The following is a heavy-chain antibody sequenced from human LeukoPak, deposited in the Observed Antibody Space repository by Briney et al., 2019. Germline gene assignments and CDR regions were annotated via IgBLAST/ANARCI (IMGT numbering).Heavy chain of an antibody. V-gene: IGHV3-30*18. D-gene: IGHD2-15*01. CDR1: GFTFSSYG. J-gene: IGHJ4*02. Sequence: GGSLRLSCAASGFTFSSYGMHWVRQAPGKGLEWVAVISYDGSNKYYADSVKGRFTISRDNAKNSLYLQMNSLRAEDTALYYCAKGLIAVPWEAFDYWGQGTLVTVSS. CDR2: ISYDGSNK. CDR3: AKGLIAVPWEAFDY.